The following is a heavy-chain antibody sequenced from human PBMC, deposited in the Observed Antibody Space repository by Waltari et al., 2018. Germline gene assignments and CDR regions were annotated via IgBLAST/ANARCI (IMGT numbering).Heavy chain of an antibody. V-gene: IGHV3-30*18. Sequence: QVHLVESGGGVVQPGRSLRPSCAASGFTCRSYGMHWLRQSPGKGRAWVQLIVSAGINKYLAYPWKGRFTISRKHSTSTLFLQMSSLRAVCTAVYYCAKVSGSIRDRLGSPPGDYWGQGTLVTVSS. CDR3: AKVSGSIRDRLGSPPGDY. D-gene: IGHD3-10*01. CDR1: GFTCRSYG. CDR2: IVSAGINK. J-gene: IGHJ4*02.